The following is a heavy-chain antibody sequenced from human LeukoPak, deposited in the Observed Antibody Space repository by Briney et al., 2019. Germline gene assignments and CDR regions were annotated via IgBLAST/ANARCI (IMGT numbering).Heavy chain of an antibody. CDR2: IYYSGGT. CDR3: ARGRPYSGGYHLDY. J-gene: IGHJ4*02. Sequence: SETLSLTCTVSGGSISSTSYYWGWIRQPPGKGLEWIGSIYYSGGTYYNPSLKSRVTISVDTSKNQFFLKLNSVTAADTAVYYCARGRPYSGGYHLDYWGQGTLVTVSP. CDR1: GGSISSTSYY. V-gene: IGHV4-39*01. D-gene: IGHD1-26*01.